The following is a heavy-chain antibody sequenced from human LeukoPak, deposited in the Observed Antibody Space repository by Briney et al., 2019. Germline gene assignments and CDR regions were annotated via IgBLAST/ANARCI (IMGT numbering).Heavy chain of an antibody. D-gene: IGHD2-21*02. J-gene: IGHJ4*02. CDR2: IYTSGST. CDR1: GGSISSGSYF. V-gene: IGHV4-61*02. CDR3: ARDQQLSYCDGDCYPAN. Sequence: PSQTLSLTCTVSGGSISSGSYFWSWIRQPAGKGLEWIGRIYTSGSTDYNPSLQSRVTMSVDTSKNQFSLKLNSVTAADTAVYYCARDQQLSYCDGDCYPANWGQGTLVTVSS.